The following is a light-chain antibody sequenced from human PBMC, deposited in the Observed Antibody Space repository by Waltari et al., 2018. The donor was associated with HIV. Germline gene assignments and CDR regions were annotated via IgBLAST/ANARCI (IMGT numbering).Light chain of an antibody. CDR3: AAWDDSLSVV. CDR2: RNN. CDR1: SSHLGRNF. Sequence: QSVLTQPPSASGTPGQRVTISCSGSSSHLGRNFVYWYQQFPETAPTLLIYRNNQRPSGVPDRFSGSKSGTSASLAISGLRSEDEADYYCAAWDDSLSVVFGGGTKLTVL. V-gene: IGLV1-47*01. J-gene: IGLJ2*01.